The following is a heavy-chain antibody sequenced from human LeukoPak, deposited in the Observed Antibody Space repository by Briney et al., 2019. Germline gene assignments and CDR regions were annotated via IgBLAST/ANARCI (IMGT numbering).Heavy chain of an antibody. D-gene: IGHD3-10*01. J-gene: IGHJ4*02. Sequence: GGSLRLSCAASGFTFSSYGMHWVRQAPGKGLEWVAVISYDGSNKYYADSVKGRFTISRDSSKDTLYLQMNSLRAEDTAVYYCARGFDGHFDYWGQGTLVTVSS. CDR2: ISYDGSNK. CDR3: ARGFDGHFDY. CDR1: GFTFSSYG. V-gene: IGHV3-30*03.